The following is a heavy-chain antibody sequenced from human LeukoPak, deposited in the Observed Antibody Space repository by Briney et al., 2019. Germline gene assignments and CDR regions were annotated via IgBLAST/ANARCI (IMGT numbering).Heavy chain of an antibody. Sequence: SETLSLNCAVSGYSISSGYYWGWIRQPPGKGLEWIGSIYHSGSTYYNPSLKSRVTISVDTSKNQFSLKLSSVTAADTAVYYCARGFYDYVWGSYRFNYFDYWGQGTLDTVSS. CDR1: GYSISSGYY. CDR3: ARGFYDYVWGSYRFNYFDY. CDR2: IYHSGST. V-gene: IGHV4-38-2*01. J-gene: IGHJ4*02. D-gene: IGHD3-16*02.